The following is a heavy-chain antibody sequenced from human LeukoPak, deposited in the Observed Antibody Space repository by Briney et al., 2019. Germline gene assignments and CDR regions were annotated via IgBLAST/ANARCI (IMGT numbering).Heavy chain of an antibody. D-gene: IGHD1-26*01. CDR1: GFTFASYS. V-gene: IGHV3-23*01. J-gene: IGHJ4*02. Sequence: GGSLRLSCAASGFTFASYSMNWVRQAPGKGLEWVSTISGGGGSTYYADSVKGRFTISRDNSKNTLYLQVDSLRAEDTAVYYCAKGGKWDVTPFDYWGQGTLVTVSS. CDR3: AKGGKWDVTPFDY. CDR2: ISGGGGST.